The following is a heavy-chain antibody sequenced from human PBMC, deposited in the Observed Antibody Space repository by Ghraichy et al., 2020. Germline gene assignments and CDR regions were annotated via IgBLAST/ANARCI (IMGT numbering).Heavy chain of an antibody. CDR2: IKEDETEK. CDR1: GFIFSTSW. D-gene: IGHD6-13*01. V-gene: IGHV3-7*01. J-gene: IGHJ4*02. Sequence: GGSLRLSCAASGFIFSTSWMSWVRQAPGKGLEWVANIKEDETEKYYVDSVKGRFTISRDNAKSLLYLQMNSLRVEDTAVYFCARGGLIGSSWYLVNWGQGNLVTVSS. CDR3: ARGGLIGSSWYLVN.